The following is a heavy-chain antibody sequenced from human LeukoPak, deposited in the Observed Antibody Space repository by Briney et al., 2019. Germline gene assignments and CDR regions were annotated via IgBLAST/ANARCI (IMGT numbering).Heavy chain of an antibody. V-gene: IGHV1-69*05. CDR2: IIPIFGTA. CDR3: ARSIAVAGTSYYFDY. Sequence: XXASXXTFISYAISXVRQAPGQGLEWMGGIIPIFGTANYAQKFQGRVTITTDEYTSTAYMELSSLRSEDTAVYYCARSIAVAGTSYYFDYWGQGTLVTVSS. J-gene: IGHJ4*02. D-gene: IGHD6-19*01. CDR1: XXTFISYA.